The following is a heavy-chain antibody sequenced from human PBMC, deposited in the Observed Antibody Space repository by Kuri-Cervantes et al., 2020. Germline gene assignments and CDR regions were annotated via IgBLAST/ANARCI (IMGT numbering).Heavy chain of an antibody. Sequence: SGPTLVKPTETLTLTCTLSGFSLSTSGTRVSWIRQPPGKALEWLARIDYDDDKVYSTSLKTRLTISKDTSKNQVVLTMTNMDPVDTATYYCARTYVIMGGYYFDYWGQGILVTVSS. V-gene: IGHV2-70*04. CDR3: ARTYVIMGGYYFDY. D-gene: IGHD3-16*02. J-gene: IGHJ4*02. CDR2: IDYDDDK. CDR1: GFSLSTSGTR.